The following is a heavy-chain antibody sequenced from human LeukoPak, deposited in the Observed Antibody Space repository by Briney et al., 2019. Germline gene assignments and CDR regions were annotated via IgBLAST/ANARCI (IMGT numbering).Heavy chain of an antibody. Sequence: SETLSLTCTVSGGSISTYYWSWIRQPPGKGLEWIGFISFSGSTNYNPSLKSRVTISLDTSKNQFSLKLSSVTAADTAVYYCARDRGDTAMAHPFDYWGQGTLVTVSS. CDR2: ISFSGST. D-gene: IGHD5-18*01. CDR1: GGSISTYY. CDR3: ARDRGDTAMAHPFDY. J-gene: IGHJ4*02. V-gene: IGHV4-59*01.